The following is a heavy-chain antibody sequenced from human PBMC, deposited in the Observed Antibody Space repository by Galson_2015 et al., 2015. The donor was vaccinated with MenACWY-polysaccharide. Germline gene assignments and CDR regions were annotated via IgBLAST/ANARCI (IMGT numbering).Heavy chain of an antibody. D-gene: IGHD2-15*01. CDR1: GFSFSSYG. CDR3: AKDLNRYCSGGSCDNFDY. J-gene: IGHJ4*02. V-gene: IGHV3-30*18. Sequence: SLRLSCAASGFSFSSYGMHWVRQAPGKGLEWVAVIAYDRSNKYYADSVKGRFTISRDNSKNTLYLQMNSLRAEDTAVYYCAKDLNRYCSGGSCDNFDYWGQGTLVTVSS. CDR2: IAYDRSNK.